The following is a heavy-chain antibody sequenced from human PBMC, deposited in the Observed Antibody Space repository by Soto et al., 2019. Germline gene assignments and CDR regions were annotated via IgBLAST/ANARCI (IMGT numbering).Heavy chain of an antibody. CDR3: AKGMRRIAVAGTFDY. J-gene: IGHJ4*02. V-gene: IGHV3-30*18. CDR1: GFTFSSYG. D-gene: IGHD6-19*01. CDR2: ISYDGSNK. Sequence: GGSLRLSCAASGFTFSSYGMHWVRQAPGKGLEWVAVISYDGSNKYYADSVKGRFTISRDNSKNTPYLQMNSLRAEDTAVYYCAKGMRRIAVAGTFDYWGQGTLVTVSS.